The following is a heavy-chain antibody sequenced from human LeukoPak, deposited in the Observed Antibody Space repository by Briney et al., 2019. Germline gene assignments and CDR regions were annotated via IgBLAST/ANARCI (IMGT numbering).Heavy chain of an antibody. CDR3: ARRPYGLIRGINGLTGHWFDS. CDR1: GGSSSPYY. V-gene: IGHV4-34*01. CDR2: INRGGRT. D-gene: IGHD4-17*01. J-gene: IGHJ5*01. Sequence: PSETLSLTCAVNGGSSSPYYCSWVRQPPGKGLEWIGEINRGGRTDYNPSLESRVTMSVDTSENQFTLKLTSVTAADTAIYFCARRPYGLIRGINGLTGHWFDSWGQGTPVTVSS.